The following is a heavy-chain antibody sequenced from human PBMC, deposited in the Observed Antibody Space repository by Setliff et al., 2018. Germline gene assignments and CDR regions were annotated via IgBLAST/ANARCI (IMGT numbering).Heavy chain of an antibody. CDR1: GGSFSGYY. D-gene: IGHD3-16*01. V-gene: IGHV4-34*01. J-gene: IGHJ4*02. Sequence: PSETLSLTCAVYGGSFSGYYWSWIRQPPGKGLEWIGEINHSGSTNYNPSLKSRVTISVDTSKNQFSLKLSSVTAADTAVYYCARDVQGGGYPDYWGQGTLVTVSS. CDR3: ARDVQGGGYPDY. CDR2: INHSGST.